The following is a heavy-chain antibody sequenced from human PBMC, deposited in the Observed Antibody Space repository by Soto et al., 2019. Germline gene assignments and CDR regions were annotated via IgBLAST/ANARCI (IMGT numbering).Heavy chain of an antibody. Sequence: ESGGGLVKPGGSLRLSCAASGFTFSSYSMNWVRQAPGKGLEWVSSISSSSSYIYYADSVKGRFTISRDNAKNSLYLQMNSLRAEDTAVYYCARVGSSTAYYYYMDVWGKGTTVTVSS. V-gene: IGHV3-21*01. CDR2: ISSSSSYI. J-gene: IGHJ6*03. CDR1: GFTFSSYS. CDR3: ARVGSSTAYYYYMDV. D-gene: IGHD2-2*01.